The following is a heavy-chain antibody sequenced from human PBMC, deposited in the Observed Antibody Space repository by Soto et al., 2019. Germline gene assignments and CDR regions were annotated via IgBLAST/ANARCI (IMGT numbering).Heavy chain of an antibody. Sequence: QVQLVQSGAEVKKPGASVKVSCKASGYTFTGYYMHWVRQAPGQGLEWMGWINPDSGGTNYAQKCQGWVTMTRDKDISTADRELSMLRSDDTAVYYCARGGDTDAFDIWGQGTMVTVSS. CDR1: GYTFTGYY. CDR3: ARGGDTDAFDI. V-gene: IGHV1-2*04. J-gene: IGHJ3*02. CDR2: INPDSGGT. D-gene: IGHD3-16*01.